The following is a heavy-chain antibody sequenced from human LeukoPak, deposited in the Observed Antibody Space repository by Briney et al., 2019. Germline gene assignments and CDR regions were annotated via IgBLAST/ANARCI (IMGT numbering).Heavy chain of an antibody. CDR1: GDTFSTYA. V-gene: IGHV1-69*13. J-gene: IGHJ4*02. CDR2: IIPMFGTT. D-gene: IGHD2-2*01. Sequence: SVKVSCKASGDTFSTYAINWVRQAPGQGLEWMGGIIPMFGTTKYAQKFQGRVTITADASTSIPYMEVSSLRFEDTAVYYCARGSHLLHFGYWGQGTLVTVSS. CDR3: ARGSHLLHFGY.